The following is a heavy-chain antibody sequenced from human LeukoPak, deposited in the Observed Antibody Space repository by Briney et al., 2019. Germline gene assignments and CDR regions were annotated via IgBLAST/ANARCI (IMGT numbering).Heavy chain of an antibody. CDR3: ASAGDYYYGMDV. J-gene: IGHJ6*02. V-gene: IGHV4-59*07. Sequence: ADPLSLPCSVSGGLISSYYWRWLRQPPGEGVVWIGYIYYSGNHHYNPPLKSRVTISVDTSKNQFSLKRSSVAAADTAVYYCASAGDYYYGMDVWGQGTTVTVSS. CDR1: GGLISSYY. D-gene: IGHD3-10*01. CDR2: IYYSGNH.